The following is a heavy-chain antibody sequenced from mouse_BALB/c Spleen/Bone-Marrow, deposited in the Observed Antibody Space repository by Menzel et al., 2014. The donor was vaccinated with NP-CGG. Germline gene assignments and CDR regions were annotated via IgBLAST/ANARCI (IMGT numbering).Heavy chain of an antibody. CDR3: ARGREYHVSTC. V-gene: IGHV1-74*01. CDR2: IDPSGSET. Sequence: QVYLEETGATLVKTGASVKLSCKASGYPITRSLLPWVQQWPDKALERVGRIDPSGSETRDHQKLRDKAILPADKSSSTAYMQLRSLTPEDAAVYYCARGREYHVSTCWGQGTLVNVSA. D-gene: IGHD5-1*01. CDR1: GYPITRSL. J-gene: IGHJ3*01.